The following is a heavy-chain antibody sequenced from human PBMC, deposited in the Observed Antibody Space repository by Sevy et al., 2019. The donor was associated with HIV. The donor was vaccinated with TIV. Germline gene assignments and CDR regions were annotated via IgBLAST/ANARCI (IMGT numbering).Heavy chain of an antibody. CDR1: GGSFSGYY. CDR3: ARLPYYDSSGYFDDAFDI. CDR2: INHSGST. J-gene: IGHJ3*02. Sequence: SDTLSLTCAVYGGSFSGYYWSWIRQPPGKGLEWIGEINHSGSTNYNPSLKSRVTISVDTSKNQFSLKLSSVTAADTAVYYCARLPYYDSSGYFDDAFDIWGQGTMVTVSS. V-gene: IGHV4-34*01. D-gene: IGHD3-22*01.